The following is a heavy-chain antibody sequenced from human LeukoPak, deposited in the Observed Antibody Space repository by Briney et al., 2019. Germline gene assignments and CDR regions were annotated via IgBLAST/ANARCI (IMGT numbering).Heavy chain of an antibody. CDR1: GYTFTGYY. CDR3: ARVPPGTDCSSTSCYRNWEDAFDI. Sequence: ASVKVSCKASGYTFTGYYMHWVRQAPGQGLEWMGWINPNSGGTNYAQKFQGRVTMTRDTSISTAYMELSRLRSDDTAVYYCARVPPGTDCSSTSCYRNWEDAFDIWGQGTMVTVSS. V-gene: IGHV1-2*02. D-gene: IGHD2-2*01. CDR2: INPNSGGT. J-gene: IGHJ3*02.